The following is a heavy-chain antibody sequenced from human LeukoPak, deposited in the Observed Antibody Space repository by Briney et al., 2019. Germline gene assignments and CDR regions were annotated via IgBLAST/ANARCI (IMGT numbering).Heavy chain of an antibody. V-gene: IGHV3-74*01. J-gene: IGHJ5*02. CDR2: INSDGSST. CDR3: AAIGYCSSTSCYGGSWFDP. CDR1: GFTFSSYA. Sequence: GGSLRLSCAASGFTFSSYAMSWVRQAPGKGLVWVSRINSDGSSTSYADSVKGRFTISRDNAKNTLYLQMNSLRAEDTAVYYCAAIGYCSSTSCYGGSWFDPWGQGTLVTVSS. D-gene: IGHD2-2*01.